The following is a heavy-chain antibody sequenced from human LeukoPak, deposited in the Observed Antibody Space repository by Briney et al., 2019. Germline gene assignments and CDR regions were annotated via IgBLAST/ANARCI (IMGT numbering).Heavy chain of an antibody. V-gene: IGHV3-15*01. CDR3: STERYGSGRRNFDY. D-gene: IGHD3-10*01. Sequence: GGSLRLSCAASGFTFTNAWMSWVRQAPGKGLEWVGHIRSKTDGGTTDYAAPVEGRFTISRDDSKNTLYLQMNSLKTEDTAVYYCSTERYGSGRRNFDYWGQGTLVTVSS. J-gene: IGHJ4*02. CDR1: GFTFTNAW. CDR2: IRSKTDGGTT.